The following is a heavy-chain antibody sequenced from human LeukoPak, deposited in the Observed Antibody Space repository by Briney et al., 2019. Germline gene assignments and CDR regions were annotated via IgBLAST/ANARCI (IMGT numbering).Heavy chain of an antibody. CDR1: GFTFSSYA. Sequence: GGSLRLSCAASGFTFSSYAMHWVRQAPGKGLEYVSVISSNGGTTYYANSVKDRFTISRDNSKNTLYLQMGSPRAEDMAVYYCARGGSTGPLDSWGQGTLVTASS. J-gene: IGHJ4*02. D-gene: IGHD1-14*01. CDR3: ARGGSTGPLDS. CDR2: ISSNGGTT. V-gene: IGHV3-64*01.